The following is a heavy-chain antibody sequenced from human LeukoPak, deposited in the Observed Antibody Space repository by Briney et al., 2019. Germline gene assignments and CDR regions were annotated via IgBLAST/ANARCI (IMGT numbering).Heavy chain of an antibody. CDR3: AVPRAAGGDRLPLDY. Sequence: SETLSLTCAVSGGSISSSNWWSWVRQPPGKGQEWIGEIYHSGSTNYNPSLKSRVTISVDKSKNQFSLKLSSVTAADTAVYYCAVPRAAGGDRLPLDYWGQGTLVTVSS. J-gene: IGHJ4*02. CDR2: IYHSGST. V-gene: IGHV4-4*02. CDR1: GGSISSSNW. D-gene: IGHD6-13*01.